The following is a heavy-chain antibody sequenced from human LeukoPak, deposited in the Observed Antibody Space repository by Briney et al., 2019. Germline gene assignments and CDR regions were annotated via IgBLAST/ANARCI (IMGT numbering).Heavy chain of an antibody. Sequence: GSLRLSCSASGFILSSYWMHWVRHAPGKGLAWVSRINTDGSSTSYADSVKGRFTISRDNAKNTLYLQMNSLRAEDTAVYYCAKGGAARFDYWGQGTLVTVSS. CDR2: INTDGSST. V-gene: IGHV3-74*01. D-gene: IGHD5-18*01. CDR3: AKGGAARFDY. CDR1: GFILSSYW. J-gene: IGHJ4*02.